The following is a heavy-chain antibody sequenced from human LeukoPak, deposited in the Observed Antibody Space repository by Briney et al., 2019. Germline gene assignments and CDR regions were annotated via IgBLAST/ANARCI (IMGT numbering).Heavy chain of an antibody. CDR2: ISGSGGST. V-gene: IGHV3-23*01. CDR3: ARHQGAGEYPFDY. Sequence: GGSLRLSCAASGFTFSSYAMTWVRQAPGKGLEWVSGISGSGGSTYYADSVKGRFTISRDNSKNTLYLQMNSLRVEDTAVYYCARHQGAGEYPFDYWGQGTLVTVSS. J-gene: IGHJ4*02. CDR1: GFTFSSYA. D-gene: IGHD3-16*01.